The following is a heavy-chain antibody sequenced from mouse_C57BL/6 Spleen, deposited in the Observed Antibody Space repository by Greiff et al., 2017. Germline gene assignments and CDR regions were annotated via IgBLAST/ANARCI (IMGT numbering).Heavy chain of an antibody. D-gene: IGHD3-1*01. CDR3: ARDWHGGY. V-gene: IGHV5-4*01. J-gene: IGHJ2*01. CDR1: GFTFSSYA. Sequence: EVQLVESGGGLVKPGGSLKLSCAASGFTFSSYAMSWVRQTPEKRLEWVATISDGGSYTYYPDNVKGRFTISRDNAKNNLYLQMSHLKSEDTAMYYCARDWHGGYWGQGTTLTVSS. CDR2: ISDGGSYT.